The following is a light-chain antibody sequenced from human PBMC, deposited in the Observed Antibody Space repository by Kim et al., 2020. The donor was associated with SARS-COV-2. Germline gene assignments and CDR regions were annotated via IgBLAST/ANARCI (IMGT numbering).Light chain of an antibody. CDR3: GTWDSSLSAVV. CDR1: SSNIGSYY. CDR2: DNN. J-gene: IGLJ2*01. Sequence: QSVLTQPPSMSAAPGQKVTISCSGSSSNIGSYYVSWYQQLPGTAPKLLIYDNNKRPSGIPDRFSGSKSGTSATLGITGLQTGDEADYYCGTWDSSLSAVVFGGGTKLTVL. V-gene: IGLV1-51*01.